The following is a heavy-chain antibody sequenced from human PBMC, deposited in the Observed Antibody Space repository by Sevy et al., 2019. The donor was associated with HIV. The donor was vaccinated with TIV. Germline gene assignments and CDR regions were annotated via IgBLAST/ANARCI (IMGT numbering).Heavy chain of an antibody. Sequence: GGSRRLSCAASGFAFYEHSMSWIRQAPGKGLEWVATLSFGCGKINYADSVKGRFTISRDNSKNSFYLQMYNLRVEDTALYYCAREGCCRPHDYWGQGTRVTVSS. V-gene: IGHV3-23*01. J-gene: IGHJ4*02. D-gene: IGHD2-15*01. CDR3: AREGCCRPHDY. CDR2: LSFGCGKI. CDR1: GFAFYEHS.